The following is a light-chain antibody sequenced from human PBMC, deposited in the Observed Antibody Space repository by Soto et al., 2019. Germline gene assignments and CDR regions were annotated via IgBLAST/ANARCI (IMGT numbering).Light chain of an antibody. J-gene: IGKJ2*01. CDR1: QSMSDS. CDR2: IAS. Sequence: DIQLTQSPSSLSASVGDRVTITCRASQSMSDSLNWYQQKPGKAPKLLIYIASSLESGVPSRFSGSGSATAFTLTISSLQPEDFGTYFCQQSYSNSYTFGQGTTLEIK. CDR3: QQSYSNSYT. V-gene: IGKV1-39*01.